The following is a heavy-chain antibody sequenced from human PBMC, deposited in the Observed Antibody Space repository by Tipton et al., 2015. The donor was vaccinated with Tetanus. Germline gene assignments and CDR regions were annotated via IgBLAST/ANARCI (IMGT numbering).Heavy chain of an antibody. V-gene: IGHV4-39*07. Sequence: GLVKPSDTLSLTCIVSGDAISTNSYFWGWIRQPPGKGLEWVGTITYSGSTYYNPSLQSRVTVSADTSKNQFSLRLTSVTAADTAVYYCARSKLLWFGESLSGFDSWGQGTLVTVSA. CDR3: ARSKLLWFGESLSGFDS. D-gene: IGHD3-10*01. J-gene: IGHJ4*02. CDR2: ITYSGST. CDR1: GDAISTNSYF.